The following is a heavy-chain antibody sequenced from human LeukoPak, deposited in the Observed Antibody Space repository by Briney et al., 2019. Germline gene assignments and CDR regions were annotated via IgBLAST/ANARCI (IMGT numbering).Heavy chain of an antibody. J-gene: IGHJ4*02. Sequence: GGSLRLSCAASGFTFSSYWMHWVRQAPGKGLEYVSAIHSNGGSTYYADSVKGRFTISRDNSKNTLYLQMSSLRAEDTAVYYCVKTNQYYYGSGSYWDHWGQGSLVTVSS. CDR2: IHSNGGST. V-gene: IGHV3-64D*09. D-gene: IGHD3-10*01. CDR1: GFTFSSYW. CDR3: VKTNQYYYGSGSYWDH.